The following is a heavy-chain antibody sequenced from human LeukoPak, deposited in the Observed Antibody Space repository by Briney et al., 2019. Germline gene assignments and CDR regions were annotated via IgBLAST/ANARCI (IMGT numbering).Heavy chain of an antibody. CDR3: AKGDRSFVVDY. D-gene: IGHD3-22*01. V-gene: IGHV3-30-3*01. CDR1: GFIFSDYA. Sequence: PGRSLRLSCVASGFIFSDYAVHWLRRAPGKGLEWVAVISDDGNNEYYADSVKGRFTISRDNYKDTLYLQMNSLRPEDTAVYYCAKGDRSFVVDYWGQGTLVTVSS. CDR2: ISDDGNNE. J-gene: IGHJ4*02.